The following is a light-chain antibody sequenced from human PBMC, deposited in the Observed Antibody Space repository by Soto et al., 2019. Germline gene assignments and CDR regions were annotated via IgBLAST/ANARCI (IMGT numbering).Light chain of an antibody. CDR1: QGISSY. J-gene: IGKJ1*01. CDR2: AAS. V-gene: IGKV1-8*01. CDR3: QQYYSYPRT. Sequence: AIRMTQSPSSLSASTGDRVTITCRASQGISSYLAWYQQKPGKAPKLLIYAASTLQSGVPSRFSGSGSGTASTLTISCLQSEDFATSYCQQYYSYPRTFGQGTKVEIK.